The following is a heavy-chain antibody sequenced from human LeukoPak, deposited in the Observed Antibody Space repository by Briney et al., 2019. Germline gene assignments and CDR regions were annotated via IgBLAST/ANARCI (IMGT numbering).Heavy chain of an antibody. CDR2: TTNTGNTI. V-gene: IGHV3-11*01. D-gene: IGHD7-27*01. CDR3: ARGLLTGVR. Sequence: GGSLRLSCAASGLTFSDYYMTWIRQAPGKGLEWVSYTTNTGNTIYYADSVKGRFTISRDNAKNSLYLQMNSLRVEDTAVYYCARGLLTGVRWGQGTLVTVSS. CDR1: GLTFSDYY. J-gene: IGHJ4*02.